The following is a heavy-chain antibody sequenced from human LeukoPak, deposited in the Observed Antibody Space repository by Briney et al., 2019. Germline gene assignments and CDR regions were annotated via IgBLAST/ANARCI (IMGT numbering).Heavy chain of an antibody. CDR3: ARVQLGRPKGHFDY. CDR2: IIPIFGTA. D-gene: IGHD7-27*01. Sequence: SVKVSCKASGGTFSSYAISWVRQAPGQGLEWMGGIIPIFGTANYAQKFQGRVTITADESTSTAYMELSSLGSEDTAVYYCARVQLGRPKGHFDYWGQGTLVTVSS. J-gene: IGHJ4*02. CDR1: GGTFSSYA. V-gene: IGHV1-69*13.